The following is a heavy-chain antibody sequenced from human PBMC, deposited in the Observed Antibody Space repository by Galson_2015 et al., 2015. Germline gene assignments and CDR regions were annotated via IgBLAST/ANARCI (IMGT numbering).Heavy chain of an antibody. Sequence: SLRLSCAASGFTFSSYSMNWVRQAPGKGLEWVSSISSSSSYIYYADSVKGRFTISRDNAKNSLYLQMNSLRAEDTAVYYCARDLARSGSYYADYWGQGTLVTVSS. CDR1: GFTFSSYS. J-gene: IGHJ4*02. CDR3: ARDLARSGSYYADY. V-gene: IGHV3-21*01. D-gene: IGHD1-26*01. CDR2: ISSSSSYI.